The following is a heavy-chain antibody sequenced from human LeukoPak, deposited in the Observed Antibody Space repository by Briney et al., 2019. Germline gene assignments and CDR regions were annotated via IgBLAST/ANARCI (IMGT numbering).Heavy chain of an antibody. Sequence: SDTLSLTCTVSGGSISSGSYYWSWLRQAAGTGLEWIGRIYTSGSTNYNPSLKSRVTISVDTSKNQFSLKLSSVTAADTAVYYCARDALGYSYGRDYYYYGMDVWGQGTTVTVSS. J-gene: IGHJ6*02. V-gene: IGHV4-61*02. CDR2: IYTSGST. D-gene: IGHD5-18*01. CDR3: ARDALGYSYGRDYYYYGMDV. CDR1: GGSISSGSYY.